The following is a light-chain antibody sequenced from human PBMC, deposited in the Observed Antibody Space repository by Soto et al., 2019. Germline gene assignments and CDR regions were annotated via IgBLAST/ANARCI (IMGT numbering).Light chain of an antibody. J-gene: IGKJ4*01. V-gene: IGKV3-15*01. Sequence: EVVMTQSPATLSVSPGERATLSCRASQRVSSNLAWYQQKHGQAPRLLIYGASTRATGIPVRFSGSGSGTEFTLTITSLQSEDFAVYYCQQYNNWPPLTFGGGTKVEIK. CDR2: GAS. CDR1: QRVSSN. CDR3: QQYNNWPPLT.